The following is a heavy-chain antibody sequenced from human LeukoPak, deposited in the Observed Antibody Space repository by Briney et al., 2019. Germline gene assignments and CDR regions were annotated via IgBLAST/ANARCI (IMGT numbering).Heavy chain of an antibody. CDR2: INPSGGST. CDR1: GGTFSSCT. V-gene: IGHV1-46*01. CDR3: ARDKDVVVVPAAIPYYYYGMDV. D-gene: IGHD2-2*01. J-gene: IGHJ6*04. Sequence: ASVKVSCKASGGTFSSCTISWVRQAPGQGLEWMGIINPSGGSTSYAQKFQGRVTMTRDTSTSTVYMELSSLRSEDTAVYYCARDKDVVVVPAAIPYYYYGMDVWGKGTTVTVSS.